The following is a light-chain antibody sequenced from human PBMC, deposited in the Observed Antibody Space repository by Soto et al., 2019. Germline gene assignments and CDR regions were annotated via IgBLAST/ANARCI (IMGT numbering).Light chain of an antibody. CDR1: SGSVSTNYY. CDR3: VLYMGSVPV. V-gene: IGLV8-61*01. Sequence: QTVVTQEPSFSVSPGGTVTLTCGLSSGSVSTNYYPSWYQQTPGQAPRTLIYRTNIRSYGVPDRFSGSIVGNKAALTIAGAQTDNKSDYYCVLYMGSVPVFGGGTKLTVL. J-gene: IGLJ2*01. CDR2: RTN.